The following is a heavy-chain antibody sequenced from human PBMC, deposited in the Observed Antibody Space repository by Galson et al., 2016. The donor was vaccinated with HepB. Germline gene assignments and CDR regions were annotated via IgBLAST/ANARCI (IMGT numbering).Heavy chain of an antibody. CDR1: GFAFSSHW. CDR2: INSDGSST. J-gene: IGHJ6*02. Sequence: SLRLSCAASGFAFSSHWMHWVRQDLGKGLVWVSRINSDGSSTLYADSVRGRFTISRDNTKNTLYLQMNSLRAEDTALYYCVREDYGDDPVYYYYYGMDVWGQGTTVSVSS. V-gene: IGHV3-74*01. CDR3: VREDYGDDPVYYYYYGMDV. D-gene: IGHD4-17*01.